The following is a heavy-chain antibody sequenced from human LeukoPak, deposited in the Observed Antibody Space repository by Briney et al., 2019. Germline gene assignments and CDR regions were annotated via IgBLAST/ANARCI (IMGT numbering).Heavy chain of an antibody. CDR3: ATGVYGGPYYFDY. Sequence: ASVKDSCKVSGYTLTELSMHWVRQAPGKGLEWMGGFDPEDGETIYAQKFQGRVTMTEDTSTDTAYMELSSLRSEDTAVYYCATGVYGGPYYFDYWGQGTLVTVSS. V-gene: IGHV1-24*01. J-gene: IGHJ4*02. CDR1: GYTLTELS. CDR2: FDPEDGET. D-gene: IGHD4-23*01.